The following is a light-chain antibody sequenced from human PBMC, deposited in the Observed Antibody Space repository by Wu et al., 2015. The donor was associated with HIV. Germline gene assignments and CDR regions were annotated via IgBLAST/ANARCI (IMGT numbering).Light chain of an antibody. J-gene: IGKJ3*01. CDR1: QRISNY. CDR2: GTS. Sequence: DIQMTQSPSSLSASVGDRVTITCRASQRISNYLNWYQQKPGKAPNLLIYGTSNLQSGVPSRFSGSGSGTDFTLTISSLQPEDVATYYCQQSYSTRLLTFGPGTKWIS. CDR3: QQSYSTRLLT. V-gene: IGKV1-39*01.